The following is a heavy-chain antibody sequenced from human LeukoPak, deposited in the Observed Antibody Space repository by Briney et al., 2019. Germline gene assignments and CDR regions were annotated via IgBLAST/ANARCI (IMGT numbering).Heavy chain of an antibody. CDR2: ISGSSDHI. CDR3: ARDVKGMDAFDI. V-gene: IGHV3-21*01. J-gene: IGHJ3*02. CDR1: GFSVRNNY. Sequence: GGSLRLSCAASGFSVRNNYMSWVRQAPGKGLEWVSSISGSSDHIHYADSVQGRFTISRDNAKNSLSLQMNSLRTEDTAVYYCARDVKGMDAFDIWGQGTMVTVSS.